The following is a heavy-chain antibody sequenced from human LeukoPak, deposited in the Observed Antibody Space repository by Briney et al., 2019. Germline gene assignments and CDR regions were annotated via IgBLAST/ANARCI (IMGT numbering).Heavy chain of an antibody. Sequence: PGGSLRLSCAASGFTFSSYGMHWVRQAPGKGLEWVAFIRYDGSNKYYADSVKGRFTISRDNSKNTLYLQMNSLRAEDTAVYYCAKDRTPFGYSSRNYMDVWGKGTTVTVSS. J-gene: IGHJ6*03. CDR2: IRYDGSNK. V-gene: IGHV3-30*02. D-gene: IGHD6-13*01. CDR1: GFTFSSYG. CDR3: AKDRTPFGYSSRNYMDV.